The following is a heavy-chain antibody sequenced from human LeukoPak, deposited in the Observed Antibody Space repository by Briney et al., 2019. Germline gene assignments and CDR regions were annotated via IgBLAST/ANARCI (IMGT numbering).Heavy chain of an antibody. D-gene: IGHD5-12*01. J-gene: IGHJ4*02. CDR1: GFSFHRYG. V-gene: IGHV3-30*18. CDR2: ISYDGNHK. Sequence: PGRSLRLSCEVSGFSFHRYGMHWVRQAPGKGLEWVALISYDGNHKNYGDSVKGRFTISRDNSKNTLYLQMNSLRAEDTAVFYCAKDRLVATIDGNFDYWGQGTLVTVSS. CDR3: AKDRLVATIDGNFDY.